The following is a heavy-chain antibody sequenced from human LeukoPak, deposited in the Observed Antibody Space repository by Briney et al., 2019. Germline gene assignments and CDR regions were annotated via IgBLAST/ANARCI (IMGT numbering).Heavy chain of an antibody. J-gene: IGHJ4*02. V-gene: IGHV1-69*04. D-gene: IGHD2-21*02. CDR3: ARDRGPGHCGGDCYSSTFDY. CDR1: GGTFSSYT. CDR2: IIPILGIA. Sequence: ASVKVSCKASGGTFSSYTISWVRQAPGQGVEWMGRIIPILGIANYAQKFQGRVTITADKSTSTAYMELSSLRSEDTAVYYCARDRGPGHCGGDCYSSTFDYWGQGTLVTVSS.